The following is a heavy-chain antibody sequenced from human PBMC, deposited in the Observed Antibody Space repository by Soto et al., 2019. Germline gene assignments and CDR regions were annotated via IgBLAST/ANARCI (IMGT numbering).Heavy chain of an antibody. Sequence: QVQLVQSGAEVKKPESSVKVYCKASGGTFSSYAISWVRQAPGQGLEWMGGIIPIFGTANYAQKFQGRVTITADESTSTSYMELNSLRSEDTAVYYCARGVDVVVVAGVRRYFDYWGQGTLVTVS. D-gene: IGHD2-15*01. J-gene: IGHJ4*02. CDR3: ARGVDVVVVAGVRRYFDY. CDR2: IIPIFGTA. CDR1: GGTFSSYA. V-gene: IGHV1-69*01.